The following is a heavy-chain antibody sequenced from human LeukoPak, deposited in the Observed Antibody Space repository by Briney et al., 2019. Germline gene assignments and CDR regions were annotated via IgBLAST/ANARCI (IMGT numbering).Heavy chain of an antibody. V-gene: IGHV3-23*01. CDR1: GFTFSNAW. CDR3: AKVLPTLIVVVISSPIDA. CDR2: ISGSGGST. J-gene: IGHJ5*02. Sequence: SGGSLRLSCAASGFTFSNAWMTWVRQAPGKGLEWVSAISGSGGSTYYADSVKGRFTISRDNSKNTLYLEMNSLRAEDTAIYYCAKVLPTLIVVVISSPIDAWGQGTLVAVSS. D-gene: IGHD3-22*01.